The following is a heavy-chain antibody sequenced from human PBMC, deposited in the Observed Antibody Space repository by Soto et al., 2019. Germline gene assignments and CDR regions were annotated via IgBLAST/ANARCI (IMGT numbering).Heavy chain of an antibody. V-gene: IGHV4-31*11. CDR3: ARTAWHFFDY. CDR1: VGSISSGGYY. J-gene: IGHJ4*02. Sequence: PSETLSLTCAFSVGSISSGGYYWSWIRQHPGKGLEWIGYIYYSGSTYYNPSLKSRVTISVDTSKNQFSLKLSSVTAADTAVYYCARTAWHFFDYWGQGTLVTVSS. CDR2: IYYSGST. D-gene: IGHD3-3*02.